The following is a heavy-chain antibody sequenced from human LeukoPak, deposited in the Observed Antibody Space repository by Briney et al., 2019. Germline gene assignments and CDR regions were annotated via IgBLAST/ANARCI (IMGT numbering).Heavy chain of an antibody. CDR3: AKSQWLGPYYYYGMDV. CDR2: ISGSGGST. V-gene: IGHV3-23*01. D-gene: IGHD6-19*01. Sequence: GGSLRLSCAASGFTFSSYAMSWVRQAPGKGLEWVSAISGSGGSTYYADSVKGRFTISRDNSKNTLYLQINSLRAEDTAVYYCAKSQWLGPYYYYGMDVWGQGTTVTVSS. J-gene: IGHJ6*02. CDR1: GFTFSSYA.